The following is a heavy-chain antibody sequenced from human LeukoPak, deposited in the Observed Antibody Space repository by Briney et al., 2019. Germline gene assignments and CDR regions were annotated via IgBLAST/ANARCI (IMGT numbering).Heavy chain of an antibody. V-gene: IGHV3-30-3*01. D-gene: IGHD2-2*02. CDR1: GFTFSSYA. Sequence: PGRSLRLSCAASGFTFSSYAMHWVRQAPGKGLEWVAAILHDGSNKYYADSVKGRFTISRDNSKNTLYLQMNSLRAEDTAVYYCAKDPCSSTSCYSDYWGQGTLVTVSS. CDR3: AKDPCSSTSCYSDY. J-gene: IGHJ4*02. CDR2: ILHDGSNK.